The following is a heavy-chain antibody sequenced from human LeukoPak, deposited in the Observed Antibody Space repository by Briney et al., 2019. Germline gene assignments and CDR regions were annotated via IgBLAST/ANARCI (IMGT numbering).Heavy chain of an antibody. Sequence: ASVKASCKASGYTFTSYYMHWVRQAPGQGLEWMGIINPSGGSTSYAQKFQGRVTMTRDTSTSTVYMELSSLRSEDTAVYYCAREGVIAAAEPLKFDYWGQGTLVTVSS. CDR2: INPSGGST. V-gene: IGHV1-46*01. CDR1: GYTFTSYY. J-gene: IGHJ4*02. D-gene: IGHD6-13*01. CDR3: AREGVIAAAEPLKFDY.